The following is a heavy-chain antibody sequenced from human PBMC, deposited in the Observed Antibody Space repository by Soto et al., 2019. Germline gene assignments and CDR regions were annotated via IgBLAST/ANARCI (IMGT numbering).Heavy chain of an antibody. J-gene: IGHJ4*02. D-gene: IGHD3-22*01. CDR2: ISYDGSNK. V-gene: IGHV3-30*18. CDR3: AKIQLGDYYDSSGYDFDY. CDR1: GFTFSSYG. Sequence: QVQLVESGGGVVQPGRSLRLSCAASGFTFSSYGMYWVRQAPGKGLEWVAVISYDGSNKYYADSVKGRFTISRDNSKNTLYLQMNSLRAEDTAVYYCAKIQLGDYYDSSGYDFDYWGQGTLVTVSS.